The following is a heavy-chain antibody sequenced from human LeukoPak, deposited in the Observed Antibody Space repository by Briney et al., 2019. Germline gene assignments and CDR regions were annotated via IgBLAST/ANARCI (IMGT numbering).Heavy chain of an antibody. V-gene: IGHV3-7*01. Sequence: PGGSLRLSCAASGFTFSSYAMNWVRQAPGKGLEWVANIKPDGSVQHYVDSVTGRFTISRDNGKNSVYLQMNSLRAEDTAVYYCATSYSYAFDCGGQGTLVTVSS. J-gene: IGHJ4*02. CDR2: IKPDGSVQ. CDR1: GFTFSSYA. CDR3: ATSYSYAFDC. D-gene: IGHD5-18*01.